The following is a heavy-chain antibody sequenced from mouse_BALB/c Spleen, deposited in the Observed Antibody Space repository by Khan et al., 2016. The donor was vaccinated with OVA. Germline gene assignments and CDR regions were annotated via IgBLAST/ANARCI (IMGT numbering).Heavy chain of an antibody. Sequence: QVQLKQSGAELARPGASVKMSCKASGYTFTSHTMHWIKQRPGQGLEWIGYINPRSGYNQKLNDKATLTADISSSTAYMQLSRLTSDDSAVYYCARRTTEYALDYWGQGTSVTGSS. CDR2: INPRSG. D-gene: IGHD2-14*01. CDR3: ARRTTEYALDY. CDR1: GYTFTSHT. J-gene: IGHJ4*01. V-gene: IGHV1-4*01.